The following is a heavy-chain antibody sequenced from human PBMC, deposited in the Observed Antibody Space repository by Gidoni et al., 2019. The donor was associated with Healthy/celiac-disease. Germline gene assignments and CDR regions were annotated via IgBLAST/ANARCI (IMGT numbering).Heavy chain of an antibody. CDR2: IIPIFGTA. Sequence: QVQLVQSGAEVKKPGSSVKVSCKASGGTFSSYAISWVRQAPGQGLEWMGGIIPIFGTANYAQKFQGRVTITADESTSTAYMELSSLRSEDTAVYYCARGLGHSGYDWGDAFDIWGQGTMVTVSS. CDR1: GGTFSSYA. V-gene: IGHV1-69*01. D-gene: IGHD5-12*01. CDR3: ARGLGHSGYDWGDAFDI. J-gene: IGHJ3*02.